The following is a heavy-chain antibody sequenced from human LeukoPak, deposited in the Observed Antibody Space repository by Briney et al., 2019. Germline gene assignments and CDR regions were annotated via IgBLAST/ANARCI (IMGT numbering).Heavy chain of an antibody. CDR3: ARRAVAGTKGGFDP. CDR1: GYTFTNYH. CDR2: INPSGGST. V-gene: IGHV1-46*01. J-gene: IGHJ5*02. Sequence: VSVKVSCKASGYTFTNYHMHWVRQAPGQGLEWMGIINPSGGSTSYAQKFQGRVTMTRDMSTSTVYMELSSLRSEDTAVYYCARRAVAGTKGGFDPWGQGTLVTVSS. D-gene: IGHD6-19*01.